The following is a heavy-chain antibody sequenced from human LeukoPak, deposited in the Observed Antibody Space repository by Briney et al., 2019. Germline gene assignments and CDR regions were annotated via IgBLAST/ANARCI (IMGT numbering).Heavy chain of an antibody. CDR1: GGSFSGYY. CDR2: INHSGST. D-gene: IGHD5-18*01. V-gene: IGHV4-34*01. J-gene: IGHJ4*02. Sequence: PSETLSLTCAVYGGSFSGYYWSWIRQPPEKGLEWIGEINHSGSTNYNPSLKSRVTISVDTSKNQYSLKLSSVTAADTAVYYCVRVRDTAILDYWVQGTLVTVSS. CDR3: VRVRDTAILDY.